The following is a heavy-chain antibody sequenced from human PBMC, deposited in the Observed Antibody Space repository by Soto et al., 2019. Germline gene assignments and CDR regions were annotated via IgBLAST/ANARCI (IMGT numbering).Heavy chain of an antibody. CDR3: ARDRRTGIAVAGPDAFDK. CDR2: IIPIFGTA. CDR1: GGTFSSYA. J-gene: IGHJ3*02. D-gene: IGHD6-19*01. Sequence: SVKVSGKASGGTFSSYAISWVRQAPGQGLEGMRGIIPIFGTANYAQKFQGRVTITADESTSTAYMELSSLRAEDTAVYYCARDRRTGIAVAGPDAFDKWGQGTMVTVSS. V-gene: IGHV1-69*13.